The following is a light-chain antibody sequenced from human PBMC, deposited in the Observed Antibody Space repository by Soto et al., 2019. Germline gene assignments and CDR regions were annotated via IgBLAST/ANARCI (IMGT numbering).Light chain of an antibody. CDR3: CSYAGSSTYV. CDR2: EVS. CDR1: SSDVGSYSL. J-gene: IGLJ1*01. V-gene: IGLV2-23*02. Sequence: QSVLTQLASVSGSPGESITISCTGTSSDVGSYSLVSWYQQHPGKAPKLMIYEVSKRPSGVSNRFSGSKSGNTASLTISGLQCDVEADYYCCSYAGSSTYVFGSGTRSPS.